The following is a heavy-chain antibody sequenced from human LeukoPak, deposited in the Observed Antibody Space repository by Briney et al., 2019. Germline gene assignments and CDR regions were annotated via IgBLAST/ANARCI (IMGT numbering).Heavy chain of an antibody. CDR1: GYSISSGYY. CDR2: IYRSGST. V-gene: IGHV4-38-2*02. J-gene: IGHJ5*02. Sequence: PSETLSLTCTVSGYSISSGYYWGWIRQPPGKGLEWIGSIYRSGSTYYNPSLKSRVTISVDTSKNQLSLKLSSVTAADTAVYYCARDITYYGSGNWFDPWGQGTLVTVSS. D-gene: IGHD3-10*01. CDR3: ARDITYYGSGNWFDP.